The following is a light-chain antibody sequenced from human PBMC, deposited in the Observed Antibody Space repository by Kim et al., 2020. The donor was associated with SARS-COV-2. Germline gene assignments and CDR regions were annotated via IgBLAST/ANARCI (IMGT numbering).Light chain of an antibody. CDR1: RSDVGGYNY. J-gene: IGLJ3*02. V-gene: IGLV2-11*01. CDR3: CSYAGSYTLGV. CDR2: DVS. Sequence: SVTISCTGTRSDVGGYNYVSWYQQHPGKAPKLMIYDVSKRPSGVPDRFSGSKSGNTASLTISGLQAEDEADYYCCSYAGSYTLGVFGGGTQLTVL.